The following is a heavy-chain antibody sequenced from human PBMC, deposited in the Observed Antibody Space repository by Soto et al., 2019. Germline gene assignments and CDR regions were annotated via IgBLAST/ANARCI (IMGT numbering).Heavy chain of an antibody. V-gene: IGHV2-5*01. CDR1: GFSLSGGGVG. CDR3: IYRRASWDYHGLDV. CDR2: IYWNDDR. D-gene: IGHD2-21*01. J-gene: IGHJ6*02. Sequence: QFTLKESGPTLVKPTQTLTLTCTFSGFSLSGGGVGVGWIRQPPGSSPEWLAVIYWNDDRRRNPSLANRLTITQDTSKNQVVLTMTNMDPVDTATYYCIYRRASWDYHGLDVGGQWTPVTVSS.